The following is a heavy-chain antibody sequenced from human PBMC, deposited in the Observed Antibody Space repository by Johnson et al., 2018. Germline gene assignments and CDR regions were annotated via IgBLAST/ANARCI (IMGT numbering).Heavy chain of an antibody. J-gene: IGHJ1*01. D-gene: IGHD6-13*01. V-gene: IGHV3-7*01. CDR1: GFTFTTYW. CDR3: TRPEGLYSSNSDQYFQH. CDR2: IKEDGSTK. Sequence: VQLVESGGGLVRXGGSXRLXCAASGFTFTTYWMNWVRQAPGKGLEWVASIKEDGSTKYYVDSGNGRFTIARDNAKNSLYLQLNSMRAEDTAVYYCTRPEGLYSSNSDQYFQHWGQGTLVIVSS.